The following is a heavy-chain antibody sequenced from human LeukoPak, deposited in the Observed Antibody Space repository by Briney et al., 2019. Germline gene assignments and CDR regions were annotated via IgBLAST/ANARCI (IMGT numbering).Heavy chain of an antibody. J-gene: IGHJ4*02. CDR3: ARDRRDYVWGSYRYMDY. Sequence: SVKVSCKASGGTFSRSAINWVRQAPGQGLEWMGGIIPMFRTANYAQKFRGRVTITADESTSTAYMELRSLRSDDTAVYYCARDRRDYVWGSYRYMDYWGQGTLVTVSS. CDR1: GGTFSRSA. V-gene: IGHV1-69*13. D-gene: IGHD3-16*02. CDR2: IIPMFRTA.